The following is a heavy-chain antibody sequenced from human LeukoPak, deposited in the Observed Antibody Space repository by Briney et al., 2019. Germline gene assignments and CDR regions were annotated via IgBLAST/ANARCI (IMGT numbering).Heavy chain of an antibody. CDR1: GYTFTGYY. CDR3: ARTRGNDY. V-gene: IGHV1-2*04. Sequence: ASVKVSCKASGYTFTGYYMHWVRQAPGQGLEWMGWINPNSGGTNYAQKFQGWVTMTRDTSTSTAYMELRSLRSDDTAVYYCARTRGNDYWGQGTLVTVSS. CDR2: INPNSGGT. J-gene: IGHJ4*02. D-gene: IGHD3-10*01.